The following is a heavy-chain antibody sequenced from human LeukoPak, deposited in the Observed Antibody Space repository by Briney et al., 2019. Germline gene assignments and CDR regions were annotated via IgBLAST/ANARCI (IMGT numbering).Heavy chain of an antibody. D-gene: IGHD3-16*01. CDR1: GFTFSPYK. V-gene: IGHV3-21*01. Sequence: GGSLRLSCAASGFTFSPYKMNWVRQAPGGGGEWVSSITGSSSYIYYADSVKGRFTISRDNANNSLYLQMNSLRAEDTAVYYCTRDLLGYAFDCWGQGTLVTVSS. J-gene: IGHJ4*02. CDR2: ITGSSSYI. CDR3: TRDLLGYAFDC.